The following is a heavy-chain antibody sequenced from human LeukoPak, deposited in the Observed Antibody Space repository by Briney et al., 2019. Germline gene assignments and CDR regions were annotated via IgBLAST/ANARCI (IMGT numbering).Heavy chain of an antibody. J-gene: IGHJ5*02. CDR3: ARHPDYGDYPSWFDP. D-gene: IGHD4-17*01. Sequence: PSETLSLTCTVSGGSISNYYWSWIRQPPGKGLEWIGSSYYSGSTYYNPSLKSRVTISVDTSKNQFSLKLSSVTAADTAVYYCARHPDYGDYPSWFDPWGQGTLVTVSS. V-gene: IGHV4-59*05. CDR2: SYYSGST. CDR1: GGSISNYY.